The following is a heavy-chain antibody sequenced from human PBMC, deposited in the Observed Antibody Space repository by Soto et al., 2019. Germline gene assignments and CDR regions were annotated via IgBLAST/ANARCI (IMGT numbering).Heavy chain of an antibody. CDR3: ARYFWSGQLPFYFDQ. V-gene: IGHV1-18*01. CDR2: ISAYNGNT. Sequence: QVLLVQSGAEVKKPGASVQVSCKASGYTFNSYGVSWVRQAPGQGLEWMGWISAYNGNTKYSQNLQGRVTITIDTTTSSAYLEVRSLRSDDTAIYYCARYFWSGQLPFYFDQWGQGTLVTVSS. J-gene: IGHJ4*02. D-gene: IGHD3-3*01. CDR1: GYTFNSYG.